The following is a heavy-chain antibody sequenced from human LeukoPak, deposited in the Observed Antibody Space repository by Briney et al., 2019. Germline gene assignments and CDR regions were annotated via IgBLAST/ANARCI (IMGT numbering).Heavy chain of an antibody. CDR2: IYTSGNT. CDR1: GGSISSNSYY. J-gene: IGHJ3*02. D-gene: IGHD5-12*01. CDR3: ARAVLEGLRFNRHAFDI. V-gene: IGHV4-61*02. Sequence: PSETLSLTCTVSGGSISSNSYYWSWIRQPAGKGLEWIGRIYTSGNTNYNPSLKSRVTISIDTSKNQFSLRLRSVTAADTAVYYCARAVLEGLRFNRHAFDIWVQGTMVTVSS.